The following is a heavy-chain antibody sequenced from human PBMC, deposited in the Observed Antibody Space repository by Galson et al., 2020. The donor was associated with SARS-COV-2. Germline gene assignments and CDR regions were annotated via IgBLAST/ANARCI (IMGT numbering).Heavy chain of an antibody. CDR2: VYPDNSDT. J-gene: IGHJ4*02. CDR1: GYNFNTYS. D-gene: IGHD1-7*01. Sequence: GESLKISCRGSGYNFNTYSIGWVRQMPGKGPEWMGIVYPDNSDTRYSPSFQGQVTISADKSISTAYLQWSSLKTSDTAMYYCTRPNYGAGDYWGQGTLVTVSS. CDR3: TRPNYGAGDY. V-gene: IGHV5-51*01.